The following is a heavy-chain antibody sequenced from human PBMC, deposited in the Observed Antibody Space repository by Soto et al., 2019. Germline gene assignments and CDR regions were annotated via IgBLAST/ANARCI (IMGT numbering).Heavy chain of an antibody. J-gene: IGHJ4*02. CDR1: GYSFTSYW. CDR2: IDPSDYYT. D-gene: IGHD2-2*01. V-gene: IGHV5-10-1*01. CDR3: ATWTHPLYCSSTSCRARDFDX. Sequence: PGGSLKIYCKGPGYSFTSYWISWVRQMPGKGLELMGMIDPSDYYTKYSPSFQGHVTIAADKSISTAYLQWSSLRASDTAMYYCATWTHPLYCSSTSCRARDFDXWGQGTLVTVSX.